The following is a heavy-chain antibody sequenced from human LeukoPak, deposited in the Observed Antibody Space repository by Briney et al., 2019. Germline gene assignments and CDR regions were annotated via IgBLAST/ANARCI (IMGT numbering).Heavy chain of an antibody. CDR2: IYGSGST. D-gene: IGHD1-1*01. V-gene: IGHV4-59*01. CDR1: GGSISSYY. CDR3: ARAHSPNWNDRDRTIDS. J-gene: IGHJ4*02. Sequence: SETLSLTCTVSGGSISSYYWSWIRQPPGKGLEWIGHIYGSGSTNYNPSLKSRVTLSVETSKNQFSLKLSSVTAEDTAVYYCARAHSPNWNDRDRTIDSWGQGTLVTVSS.